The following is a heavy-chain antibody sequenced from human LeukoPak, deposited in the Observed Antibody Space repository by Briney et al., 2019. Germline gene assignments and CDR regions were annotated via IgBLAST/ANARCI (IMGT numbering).Heavy chain of an antibody. J-gene: IGHJ4*02. V-gene: IGHV1-18*01. CDR2: ISIYNGNT. Sequence: ASVKVSCKSSGYTFTSYGISWVRQAPGQGLEWMGWISIYNGNTKYAQKFQGRVTMTTDTSTTTAYIDLRSMRSDDKTVYYCSIDTKTPYYSDTSGYYPGYFASWGQGTLVTVSS. CDR3: SIDTKTPYYSDTSGYYPGYFAS. D-gene: IGHD3-22*01. CDR1: GYTFTSYG.